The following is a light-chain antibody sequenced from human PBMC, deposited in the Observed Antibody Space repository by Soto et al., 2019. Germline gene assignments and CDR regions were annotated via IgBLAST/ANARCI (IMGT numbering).Light chain of an antibody. CDR2: AAS. CDR3: RQSYSTPRT. V-gene: IGKV1-39*01. J-gene: IGKJ1*01. CDR1: QSINTY. Sequence: DIQMNQPPSSLSASVGDRVTITSRASQSINTYLNWYQQKPGKAPKLLIYAASNLQSGVPSRFSGSGSGTDFTLTVTSLQPXXSATYYCRQSYSTPRTFGQGTMVEI.